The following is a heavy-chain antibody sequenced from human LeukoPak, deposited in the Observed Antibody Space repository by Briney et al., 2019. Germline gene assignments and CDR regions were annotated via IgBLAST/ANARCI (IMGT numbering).Heavy chain of an antibody. J-gene: IGHJ6*02. V-gene: IGHV3-21*01. CDR1: GFTFSSYS. Sequence: PVGSLRLTREASGFTFSSYSMSWVRQAPGKGVEWVSSISSSYSSMYYADSVKGRFTISRDNAKNSLYLQMNSLRAEDTAVYYCASAYYDFSRGMGVWGQETTVTVSS. CDR3: ASAYYDFSRGMGV. CDR2: ISSSYSSM. D-gene: IGHD3-3*01.